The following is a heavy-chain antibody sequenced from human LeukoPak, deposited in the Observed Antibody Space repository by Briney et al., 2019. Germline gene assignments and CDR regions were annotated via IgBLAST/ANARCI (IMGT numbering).Heavy chain of an antibody. CDR1: GFTVSSNY. CDR3: TRDLLD. D-gene: IGHD2-21*01. V-gene: IGHV3-66*01. J-gene: IGHJ4*02. Sequence: GGSLRLSCAASGFTVSSNYMTWVRQAPGKGLDWVSAIYSGRTTYYADSVKGRFTISRDDSKNTLYLQMHSLRAEDTAIYYCTRDLLDWGQGALVTVSS. CDR2: IYSGRTT.